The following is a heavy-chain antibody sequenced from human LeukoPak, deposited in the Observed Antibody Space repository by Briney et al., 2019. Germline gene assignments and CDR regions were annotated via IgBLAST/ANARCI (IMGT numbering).Heavy chain of an antibody. D-gene: IGHD4-17*01. CDR2: IKQDGSQI. Sequence: GGSLRLSRAASGFTFSSYWMSWVRQAPGKGLEWVANIKQDGSQIYYAGSVKGRFTISRDNAKGSLYLQMNSLRAEDTAVYYCARDATVTDYWGQGTLVTVSS. J-gene: IGHJ4*02. CDR1: GFTFSSYW. CDR3: ARDATVTDY. V-gene: IGHV3-7*01.